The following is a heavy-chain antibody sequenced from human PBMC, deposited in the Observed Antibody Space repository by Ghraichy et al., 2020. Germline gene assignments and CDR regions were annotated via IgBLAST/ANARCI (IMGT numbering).Heavy chain of an antibody. J-gene: IGHJ3*02. CDR1: GFTFSDHT. Sequence: LSLTCAASGFTFSDHTVNWVRQAPGKGLEWVSAIGGRNSYIFYADSVQGRFTISRDDTRDSLYLQMNSLRAKDTAMYYCARGVNHAFDIWGQGTMVTVSS. V-gene: IGHV3-21*01. CDR3: ARGVNHAFDI. CDR2: IGGRNSYI.